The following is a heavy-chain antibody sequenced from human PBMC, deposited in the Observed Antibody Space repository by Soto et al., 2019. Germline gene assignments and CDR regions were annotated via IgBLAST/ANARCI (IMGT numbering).Heavy chain of an antibody. D-gene: IGHD3-3*01. CDR1: GFTFSSYA. Sequence: PGGSLRLSCAASGFTFSSYAIHWVRQAPGKGLEWVADVSFDGSHKTYAVPVRGRFAISRDNSKKTVYLQMNSLRAEDTALYYCAKLGDAVSGYFDFWGQGTQVTVPQ. CDR3: AKLGDAVSGYFDF. V-gene: IGHV3-30*18. J-gene: IGHJ5*01. CDR2: VSFDGSHK.